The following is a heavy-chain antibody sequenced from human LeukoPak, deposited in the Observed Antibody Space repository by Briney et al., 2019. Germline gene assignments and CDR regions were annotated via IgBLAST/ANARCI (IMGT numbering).Heavy chain of an antibody. CDR1: GGSISSSYY. CDR3: ARGIGRGPLEWLLRGGFDY. J-gene: IGHJ4*02. D-gene: IGHD3-3*01. V-gene: IGHV4-39*07. CDR2: IYYSGST. Sequence: SETPSLTCTVSGGSISSSYYWGWIRQPPGKGLEWIGSIYYSGSTYYNPSLKSRVTISVDTSKNQFSLKLSSVTAADTAVYYCARGIGRGPLEWLLRGGFDYWGQGTLVTVSS.